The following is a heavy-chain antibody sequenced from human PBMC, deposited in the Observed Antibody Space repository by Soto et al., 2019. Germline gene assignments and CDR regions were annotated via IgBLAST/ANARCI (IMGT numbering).Heavy chain of an antibody. D-gene: IGHD1-1*01. V-gene: IGHV4-4*02. CDR1: GGSISSSNW. CDR3: ARAAATDYYYYGMDV. CDR2: IYHSGST. Sequence: SETLSLTCAVSGGSISSSNWWSWVRQPPGEGLEWIGEIYHSGSTNYNPSLKSRVTISVDKSKNQFSLKLSSVTAADTAVYYCARAAATDYYYYGMDVWGQGTTVTVSS. J-gene: IGHJ6*02.